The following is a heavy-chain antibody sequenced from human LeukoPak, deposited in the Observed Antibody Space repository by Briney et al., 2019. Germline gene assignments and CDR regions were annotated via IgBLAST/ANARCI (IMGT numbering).Heavy chain of an antibody. Sequence: GGSLRLSCAASGFTFSNLWMSWVRQAPGKGLEWVANIEQDGSEKYYVDSVKGRFTISRDNAKNSLYLQMNRLRAEDTAVYYCHSGSGSYSYAFDVWGQGTMVTVSS. CDR3: HSGSGSYSYAFDV. CDR1: GFTFSNLW. J-gene: IGHJ3*01. CDR2: IEQDGSEK. V-gene: IGHV3-7*01. D-gene: IGHD3-10*01.